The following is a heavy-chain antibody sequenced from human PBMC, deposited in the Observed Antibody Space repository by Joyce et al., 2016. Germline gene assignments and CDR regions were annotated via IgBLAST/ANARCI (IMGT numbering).Heavy chain of an antibody. D-gene: IGHD6-19*01. CDR2: MGTAGGAI. V-gene: IGHV3-48*01. J-gene: IGHJ3*02. CDR3: ARDPGYTTGWYALDI. CDR1: GFTFSSYS. Sequence: EVQLVESGGGLVHPGGTLRLSCAASGFTFSSYSMNWVRQAPGKGLEWVSYMGTAGGAIYYADSVMCRFTISRDNAKNSLYLQMNSLRAEDTAVYYCARDPGYTTGWYALDIWGHGTMVTVSS.